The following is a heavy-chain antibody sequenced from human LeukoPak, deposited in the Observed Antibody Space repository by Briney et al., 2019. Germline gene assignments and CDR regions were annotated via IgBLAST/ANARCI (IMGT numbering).Heavy chain of an antibody. J-gene: IGHJ4*02. D-gene: IGHD2-21*02. V-gene: IGHV4-61*02. CDR1: GGSISSGSYY. CDR3: ARVVYCGGDCYSDYFDY. Sequence: PSQAPSLTCTVSGGSISSGSYYWSWIRQPAGKGLEWIGRIYTSGSTNYNPSLKSRVTISVDTSKNQFSLKLSSVTAADTAVYYCARVVYCGGDCYSDYFDYWGQGTLVTVSS. CDR2: IYTSGST.